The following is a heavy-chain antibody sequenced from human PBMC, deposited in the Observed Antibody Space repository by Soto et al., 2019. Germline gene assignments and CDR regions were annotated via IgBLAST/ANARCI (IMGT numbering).Heavy chain of an antibody. V-gene: IGHV4-34*01. CDR2: INHSGST. CDR1: GLSFSGYY. J-gene: IGHJ4*02. D-gene: IGHD3-22*01. CDR3: ARVSGYYDSSAHWVRDY. Sequence: SETLSLTCAFYGLSFSGYYWSWIRQPPGKGLEWIGEINHSGSTNYNPSLKSRVTISVDTSKNQFSLKLSSVTAADTAVYYCARVSGYYDSSAHWVRDYWGQGTLVTVSS.